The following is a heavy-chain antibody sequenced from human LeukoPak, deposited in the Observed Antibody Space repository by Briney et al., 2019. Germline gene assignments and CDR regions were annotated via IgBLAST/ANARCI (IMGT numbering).Heavy chain of an antibody. CDR1: GYSISSGYY. CDR2: IYHSGST. V-gene: IGHV4-38-2*02. CDR3: ARTSDPSYYFDY. J-gene: IGHJ4*02. Sequence: PSETLSLTCTVSGYSISSGYYWGWIRQPPGKGLEWIGSIYHSGSTYYNPSLKSRVTISVDTSKNQFSLKLSSVTAADKAVYYCARTSDPSYYFDYWGQGTLVTVSS.